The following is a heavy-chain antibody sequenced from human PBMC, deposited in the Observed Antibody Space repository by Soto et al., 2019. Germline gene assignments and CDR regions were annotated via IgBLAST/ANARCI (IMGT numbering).Heavy chain of an antibody. Sequence: QVQLVQSGAEVKKPGASVKVSCKASGYTFTSYGISWVRQAPGQGLEWMGWISAYSGNTNYAQQVQGRVSMTTDTATSLAYMELRRLRSDDTAVYYCARESSSSCPDYWGQGPLVTVSS. J-gene: IGHJ4*02. CDR3: ARESSSSCPDY. CDR1: GYTFTSYG. V-gene: IGHV1-18*01. D-gene: IGHD6-13*01. CDR2: ISAYSGNT.